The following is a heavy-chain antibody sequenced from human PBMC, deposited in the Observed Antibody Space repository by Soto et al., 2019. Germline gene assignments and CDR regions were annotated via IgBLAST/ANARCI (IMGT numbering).Heavy chain of an antibody. CDR3: ARIRGTYYDFWSGYYPNWFDP. D-gene: IGHD3-3*01. CDR1: GFSLSNARMG. V-gene: IGHV2-26*01. J-gene: IGHJ5*02. CDR2: IFSNDEK. Sequence: QVTLKESGPVLVKPTETLTLTCTVSGFSLSNARMGVSWIRQPPGKALEWLAHIFSNDEKSYSTSLKSRLTISKDTSKSQVVLTMTNMDPVDTATYYCARIRGTYYDFWSGYYPNWFDPWGQGTLVTVSS.